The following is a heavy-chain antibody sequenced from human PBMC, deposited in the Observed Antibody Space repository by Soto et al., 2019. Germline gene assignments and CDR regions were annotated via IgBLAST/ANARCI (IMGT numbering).Heavy chain of an antibody. Sequence: EVQLLESGGGLVQPGGSLRLSCAASGFTFSSYAMSWVRQDPGKGLEWVSALSGSGGSTYYADSVKGRFTISRDNSKNTLYLQMNSLRAEDTAVYYGAKGPTYYYDSSGAHWGQGALVTVSS. CDR2: LSGSGGST. V-gene: IGHV3-23*01. J-gene: IGHJ4*02. CDR3: AKGPTYYYDSSGAH. CDR1: GFTFSSYA. D-gene: IGHD3-22*01.